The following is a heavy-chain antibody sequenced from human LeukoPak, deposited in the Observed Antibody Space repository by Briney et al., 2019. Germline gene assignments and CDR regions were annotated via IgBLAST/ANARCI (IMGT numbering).Heavy chain of an antibody. J-gene: IGHJ6*03. D-gene: IGHD3-22*01. CDR3: TTNYYDSSGLYYYYYMDV. CDR1: GFTFSSYG. CDR2: IRYDGSNK. Sequence: PGGSLRLSCAASGFTFSSYGMHWVRQAPGKGLEWVAFIRYDGSNKYYADSVKGRFTISRDNSKNTLYLQMNSLRAEDTAVYYCTTNYYDSSGLYYYYYMDVWGKGTTVTVSS. V-gene: IGHV3-30*02.